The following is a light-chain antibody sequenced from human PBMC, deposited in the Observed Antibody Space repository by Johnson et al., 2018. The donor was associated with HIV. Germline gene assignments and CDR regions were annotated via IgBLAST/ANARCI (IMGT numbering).Light chain of an antibody. CDR1: SSNIGNNY. Sequence: QSVLTQPPSVSAAPGQKVTISCTGSSSNIGNNYVSWYQQLPGTAPKLLIYENNKRPSGIPDRFSGSKSGTSATLGITGLQTGDEADYYCGTWDSSRSADVFGTGTKVTVL. CDR3: GTWDSSRSADV. J-gene: IGLJ1*01. CDR2: ENN. V-gene: IGLV1-51*02.